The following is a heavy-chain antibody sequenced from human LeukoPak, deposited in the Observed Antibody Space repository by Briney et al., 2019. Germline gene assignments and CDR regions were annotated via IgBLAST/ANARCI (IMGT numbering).Heavy chain of an antibody. CDR2: INSDETST. Sequence: PGGSLRLSCAASGFTFSNSWMHWVRQAPGKGLMWVSRINSDETSTTYADSVKGRFTISRDNAKNTVYLQMNSLRAEDTALYFCVRSLTGTDDYWGQGTLVTVSS. V-gene: IGHV3-74*01. CDR3: VRSLTGTDDY. CDR1: GFTFSNSW. J-gene: IGHJ4*02. D-gene: IGHD3-9*01.